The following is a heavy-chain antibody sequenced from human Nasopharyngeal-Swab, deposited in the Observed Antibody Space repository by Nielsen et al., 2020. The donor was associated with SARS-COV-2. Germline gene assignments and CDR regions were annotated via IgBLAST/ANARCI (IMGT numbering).Heavy chain of an antibody. Sequence: SLKISCAASGFTYDDYSMHWVRQAPGKGLEWVSCISWNSGRTGYTDSVRGRFTISRDNAKNSLYLQMNSLRAEDTAVYYCARDTMVVAARPDYYYYYGMDVWGQGTTVTVSS. J-gene: IGHJ6*02. D-gene: IGHD2-15*01. CDR3: ARDTMVVAARPDYYYYYGMDV. CDR1: GFTYDDYS. CDR2: ISWNSGRT. V-gene: IGHV3-9*01.